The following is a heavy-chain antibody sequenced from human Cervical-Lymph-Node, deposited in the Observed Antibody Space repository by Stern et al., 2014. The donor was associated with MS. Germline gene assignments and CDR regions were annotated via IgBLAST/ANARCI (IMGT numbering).Heavy chain of an antibody. CDR2: IVLGSGNT. V-gene: IGHV1-58*01. J-gene: IGHJ3*02. CDR1: GFTFTSSA. CDR3: AAVPDYYDSSGYDAFDI. D-gene: IGHD3-22*01. Sequence: QLVESGPEVKKPGTSVKVSCKASGFTFTSSAVQWVRQARGQRLEWIGWIVLGSGNTTYAQKFQERVTITRDMSTSTAYMELSSLRSEDTAVYYCAAVPDYYDSSGYDAFDIWGQGTMVTVSS.